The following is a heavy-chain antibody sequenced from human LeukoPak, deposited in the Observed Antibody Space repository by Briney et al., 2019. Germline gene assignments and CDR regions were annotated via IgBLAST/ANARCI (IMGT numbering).Heavy chain of an antibody. CDR3: ASPMDDSPLGY. CDR1: GFTFSSYG. J-gene: IGHJ4*02. Sequence: GGSLRLSCAASGFTFSSYGMHWVRQAPGKGLEWVAVIWYDGSNKYYADSVKGRFTISRDNSKNTLYLQMNSPRAEDTAVYYCASPMDDSPLGYWGQGTLVTVSS. V-gene: IGHV3-33*01. D-gene: IGHD3-22*01. CDR2: IWYDGSNK.